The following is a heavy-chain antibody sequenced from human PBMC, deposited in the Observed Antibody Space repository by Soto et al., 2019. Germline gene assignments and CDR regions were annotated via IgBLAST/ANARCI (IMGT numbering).Heavy chain of an antibody. CDR1: GFTFSSYA. CDR2: ISGSGGST. D-gene: IGHD3-10*01. J-gene: IGHJ4*02. CDR3: ARSGGGSGDY. Sequence: EVQLLESGGGLVQPGGSLRLSCAASGFTFSSYAMSWVRQAPGKGLEWVSAISGSGGSTYYADSGKGRFTISRDNSKNTLYLQMNSLGAEDTAVYYCARSGGGSGDYWGQGNLVTVSS. V-gene: IGHV3-23*01.